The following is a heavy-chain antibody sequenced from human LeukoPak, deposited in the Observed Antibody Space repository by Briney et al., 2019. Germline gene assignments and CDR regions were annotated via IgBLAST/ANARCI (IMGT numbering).Heavy chain of an antibody. CDR3: ARDTLPREYYDILTGTSTAFDI. D-gene: IGHD3-9*01. Sequence: TSETLSLTCTVSGGSISSYYWSWIRQPPGKGLEWIGYIYYSGSTNYNPSLKSRVTISVDTSKNQFSLKLSSVTAADTAVYYCARDTLPREYYDILTGTSTAFDIWGQGTMVTVSS. CDR1: GGSISSYY. CDR2: IYYSGST. V-gene: IGHV4-59*01. J-gene: IGHJ3*02.